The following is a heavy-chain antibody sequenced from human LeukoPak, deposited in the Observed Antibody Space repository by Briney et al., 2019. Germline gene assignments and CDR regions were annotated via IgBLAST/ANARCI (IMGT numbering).Heavy chain of an antibody. V-gene: IGHV3-53*01. CDR3: ARSQSRGYGYGPTKPYYFDY. CDR2: IYSGGST. CDR1: GFTVSSNY. Sequence: GGSLRLSCAASGFTVSSNYMSWVRQAPGKGLEWVSVIYSGGSTYYADSVKGRFTISRDNSKNTLYLQMNSLRAEDTAVYYCARSQSRGYGYGPTKPYYFDYWGQGTLVTVSS. D-gene: IGHD5-18*01. J-gene: IGHJ4*02.